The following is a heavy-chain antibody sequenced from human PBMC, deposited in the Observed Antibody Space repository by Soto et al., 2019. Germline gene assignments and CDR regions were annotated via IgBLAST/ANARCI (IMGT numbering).Heavy chain of an antibody. D-gene: IGHD2-15*01. CDR2: IIPIFGTA. CDR3: ARDRGYGGNRDYYGMDV. CDR1: GGTFSSYA. Sequence: SVKVSCKASGGTFSSYAISWVRQAPGQGLEWMGGIIPIFGTANYAQKFQGRVTITADESTSIAYMELSSLRSEDTAVYYCARDRGYGGNRDYYGMDVWGQGTTVTVSS. V-gene: IGHV1-69*13. J-gene: IGHJ6*02.